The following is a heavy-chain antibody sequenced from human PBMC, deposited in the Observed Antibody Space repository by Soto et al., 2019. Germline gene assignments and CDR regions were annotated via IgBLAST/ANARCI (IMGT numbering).Heavy chain of an antibody. Sequence: WVLRLSCAASGFTFSSYAMHWVRQAPGRGLEWVAIISYDGGNKYYADSVKGRFTISRDNSKNTLYLQMNSLRTEDTAVYYCARDPYFRIAARPGYYYYAMDVWGQGTTVTVYS. J-gene: IGHJ6*02. D-gene: IGHD6-6*01. CDR2: ISYDGGNK. V-gene: IGHV3-30-3*01. CDR1: GFTFSSYA. CDR3: ARDPYFRIAARPGYYYYAMDV.